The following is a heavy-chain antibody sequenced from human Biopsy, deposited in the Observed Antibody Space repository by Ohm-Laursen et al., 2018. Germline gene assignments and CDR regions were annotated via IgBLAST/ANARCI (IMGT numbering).Heavy chain of an antibody. D-gene: IGHD3-22*01. CDR1: GGSISSGGSY. CDR2: IFNSAST. CDR3: ARGDYFDSNGYFWFDP. Sequence: TLSLTCPVSGGSISSGGSYWSWIRQRPGKGLEWIGYIFNSASTYYNPSLKNLITISGDTSKNQFSLKLNSVTAADTAVYYCARGDYFDSNGYFWFDPWGQGTLVTVSS. J-gene: IGHJ5*02. V-gene: IGHV4-31*01.